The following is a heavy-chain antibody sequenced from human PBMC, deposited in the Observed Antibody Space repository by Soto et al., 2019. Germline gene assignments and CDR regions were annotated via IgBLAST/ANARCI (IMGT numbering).Heavy chain of an antibody. Sequence: SETLSLTCTVSGGSISSSSYYWGWIRQPPGKGLEWIGSIYYSGSTYYNPSLKSRVTISLDKSKNQFSLKLRSVTAADTAVYYCALRGYSYGYFGYWGQGTLVTVSS. D-gene: IGHD5-18*01. CDR3: ALRGYSYGYFGY. J-gene: IGHJ4*02. CDR2: IYYSGST. V-gene: IGHV4-39*07. CDR1: GGSISSSSYY.